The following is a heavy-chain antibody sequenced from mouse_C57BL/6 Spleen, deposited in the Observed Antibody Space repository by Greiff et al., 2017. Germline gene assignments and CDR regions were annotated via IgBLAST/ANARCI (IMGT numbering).Heavy chain of an antibody. D-gene: IGHD2-2*01. Sequence: QVQLQQPGAELVRPGSSVKLSCKASGYTFTSYWMAWVKQRPGQGLEWIGNIYPSDSETHYNQKFKDKATLTVDKSSTTAYMQLSSLTSEDSAVYDCASGGYGNDDYWGQGTTLTVSS. V-gene: IGHV1-61*01. CDR3: ASGGYGNDDY. CDR1: GYTFTSYW. J-gene: IGHJ2*01. CDR2: IYPSDSET.